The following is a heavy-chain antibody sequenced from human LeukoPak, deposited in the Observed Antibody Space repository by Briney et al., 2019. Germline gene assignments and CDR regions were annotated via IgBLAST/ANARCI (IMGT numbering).Heavy chain of an antibody. CDR3: ARADTSGTSSSDAFDI. CDR1: GGSTCSGTW. V-gene: IGHV4-4*02. D-gene: IGHD3-10*01. CDR2: IYHDETT. J-gene: IGHJ3*02. Sequence: SETLSLTCTVSGGSTCSGTWWNWVRQPPGKGLEWIGEIYHDETTNYSPSLKSRVTISVDKSKNLFSLKLSAVTAADTAIYYCARADTSGTSSSDAFDIWGQGTMVAVSS.